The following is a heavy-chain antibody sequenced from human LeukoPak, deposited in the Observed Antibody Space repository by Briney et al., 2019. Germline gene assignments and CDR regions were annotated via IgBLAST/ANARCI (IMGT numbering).Heavy chain of an antibody. CDR1: GDSVSSNSGA. V-gene: IGHV6-1*01. CDR3: ASRFGSY. D-gene: IGHD3-16*01. J-gene: IGHJ4*02. CDR2: TYYRSKWYI. Sequence: SQTLSLTCAISGDSVSSNSGAWNWIRQSPSRGLEWLGRTYYRSKWYIDYALSVKSRIIINPDTSKNQFSLQLNSATPEDTAVYYCASRFGSYWGQGTLVTVSS.